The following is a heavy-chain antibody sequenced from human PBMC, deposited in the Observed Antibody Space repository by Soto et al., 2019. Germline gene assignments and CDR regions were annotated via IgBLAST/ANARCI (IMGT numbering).Heavy chain of an antibody. CDR1: GFTFSHYW. D-gene: IGHD2-8*01. V-gene: IGHV3-7*03. CDR2: IDQGGLET. Sequence: EVQLVQSGGGLVQPGGSLRLSCEASGFTFSHYWMSWVRQAPGKGLEWVAFIDQGGLETHYADSVKGRLTLSRDNAKKTVLPEMRSLGAEDTAMYSCGKTILIRYVDHWGQGTPVTVSS. CDR3: GKTILIRYVDH. J-gene: IGHJ4*02.